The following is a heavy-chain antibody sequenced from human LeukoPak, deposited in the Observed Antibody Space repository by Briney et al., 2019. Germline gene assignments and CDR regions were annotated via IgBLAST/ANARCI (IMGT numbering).Heavy chain of an antibody. D-gene: IGHD6-13*01. Sequence: GGSLRLSCAASGFTFSSYAMSWVRQAPGKGLEWVGRIKSKTDGGTTDYAAPVKGRFTISRDDSKNTLYLQMNSLKTEDTAVYYCTTDRGIAAAGTYYFDYWGQGTLVTVSS. CDR2: IKSKTDGGTT. J-gene: IGHJ4*02. CDR1: GFTFSSYA. CDR3: TTDRGIAAAGTYYFDY. V-gene: IGHV3-15*01.